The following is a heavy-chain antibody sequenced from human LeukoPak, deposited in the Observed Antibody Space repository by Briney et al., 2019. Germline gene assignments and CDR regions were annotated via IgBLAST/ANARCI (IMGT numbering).Heavy chain of an antibody. CDR3: ARGCRAYYYDSSGYYGY. CDR1: LGTFSSYA. Sequence: ASVKVSCKASLGTFSSYAISWVRQAPGQGLEWMGRIIPILGIANYAQKFQGRVTITADKSTSTAYVELSSLRSEDTAVYYCARGCRAYYYDSSGYYGYWGQGTLVTVSS. J-gene: IGHJ4*02. D-gene: IGHD3-22*01. V-gene: IGHV1-69*04. CDR2: IIPILGIA.